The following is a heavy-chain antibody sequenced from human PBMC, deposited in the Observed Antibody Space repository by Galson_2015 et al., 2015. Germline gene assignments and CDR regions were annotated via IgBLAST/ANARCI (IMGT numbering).Heavy chain of an antibody. CDR3: ARKYSGRYWPMDV. D-gene: IGHD1-26*01. J-gene: IGHJ6*03. CDR2: ISYDGNNK. CDR1: GFSLSSYL. Sequence: SLRLSCAASGFSLSSYLMHWVRQAPGKGLEWVAVISYDGNNKYYADSVKGRFTLSRDNSTNTLYLQMNSLGAEDTAVYYCARKYSGRYWPMDVWGKGTTVTVSS. V-gene: IGHV3-30-3*01.